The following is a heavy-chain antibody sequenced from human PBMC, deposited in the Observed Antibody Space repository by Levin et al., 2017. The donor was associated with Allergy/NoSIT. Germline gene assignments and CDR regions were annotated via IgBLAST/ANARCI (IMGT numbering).Heavy chain of an antibody. J-gene: IGHJ4*02. CDR3: VRRGYSSSWYYFDY. CDR2: INGDGSTT. Sequence: SCAASGFTFSTYWMHWVRQAPGKGLMWVSRINGDGSTTNHADSVKGRFTIARDNAKNTLYLQMNSLRAEDTAVYYCVRRGYSSSWYYFDYWGQGTLVTVS. CDR1: GFTFSTYW. V-gene: IGHV3-74*01. D-gene: IGHD6-13*01.